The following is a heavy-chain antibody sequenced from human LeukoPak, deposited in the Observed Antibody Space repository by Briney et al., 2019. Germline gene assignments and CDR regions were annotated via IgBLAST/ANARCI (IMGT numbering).Heavy chain of an antibody. D-gene: IGHD5-12*01. V-gene: IGHV3-64*01. CDR2: ITNNGGST. Sequence: GGSLRLSCATSGFTFSTYGMYWVRQAPGKGLQYVSGITNNGGSTYYANSVEGRFTISRDNSKSTLYLQMGSLRPEDMAVYYWARSTSGYPEYWGQGSLVTVSS. CDR3: ARSTSGYPEY. CDR1: GFTFSTYG. J-gene: IGHJ4*02.